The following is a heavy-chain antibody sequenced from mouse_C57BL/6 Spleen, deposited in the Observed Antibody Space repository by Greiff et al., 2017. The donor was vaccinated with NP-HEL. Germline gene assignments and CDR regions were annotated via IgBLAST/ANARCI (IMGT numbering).Heavy chain of an antibody. D-gene: IGHD3-1*01. CDR2: INPNNGGT. CDR3: AREEGFSGYFDV. CDR1: GYTFTDYN. Sequence: VQLQQSGPELVKPGASVKMSCKASGYTFTDYNMHWVKQSHGKSLEWIGYINPNNGGTSDNQKFKGKATLTVNKSSSTAYMELRSLTSEDSAVYYCAREEGFSGYFDVWGTGTTVTVSS. J-gene: IGHJ1*03. V-gene: IGHV1-22*01.